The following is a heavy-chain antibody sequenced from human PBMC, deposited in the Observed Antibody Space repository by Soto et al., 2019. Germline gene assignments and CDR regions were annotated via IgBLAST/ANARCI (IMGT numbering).Heavy chain of an antibody. CDR2: ISTYNGNT. D-gene: IGHD1-26*01. Sequence: QVQLEQSGAEVKKPGASVKVSCKASGYTFTNYDISWVRQAPGQGLEWMGGISTYNGNTNYEQKFQGRVTMTTDTSTTTAYMEVRSLRSDDTAVYYCARVSGSYYYAPGYWGQGTLVTVSS. CDR1: GYTFTNYD. CDR3: ARVSGSYYYAPGY. J-gene: IGHJ4*02. V-gene: IGHV1-18*01.